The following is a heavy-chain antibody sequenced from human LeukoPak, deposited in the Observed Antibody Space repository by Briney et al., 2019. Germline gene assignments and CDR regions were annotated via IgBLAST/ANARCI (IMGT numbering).Heavy chain of an antibody. D-gene: IGHD6-13*01. Sequence: GGSLRLSCAASGFTFSSYGMHWVRQAPGKGLEWVAVISYDGSSKYYADSVKGRFTISRDNSKNTLYLQMDSLRAEDTAVYYCAKFGIAAAGTDFDYWGQGTLVTVSS. V-gene: IGHV3-30*18. CDR3: AKFGIAAAGTDFDY. CDR2: ISYDGSSK. CDR1: GFTFSSYG. J-gene: IGHJ4*02.